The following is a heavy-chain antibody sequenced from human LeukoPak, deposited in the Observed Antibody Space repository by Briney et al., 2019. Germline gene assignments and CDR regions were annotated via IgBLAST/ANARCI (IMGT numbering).Heavy chain of an antibody. CDR3: ARPAYCSTTSCYGPGGFQH. CDR1: GFPFSTYG. V-gene: IGHV3-30*02. CDR2: IRYDGSNK. J-gene: IGHJ1*01. Sequence: GGSLRLSCAASGFPFSTYGMHWVRQAPGKGLEWVAFIRYDGSNKNYADSVKGRFTISRDNSKNTLFLQMNSLRAEDTAVYYCARPAYCSTTSCYGPGGFQHWGQGTLVTVSS. D-gene: IGHD2-2*01.